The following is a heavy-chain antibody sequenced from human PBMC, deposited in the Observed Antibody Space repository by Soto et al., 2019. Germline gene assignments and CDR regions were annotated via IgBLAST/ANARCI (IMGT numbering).Heavy chain of an antibody. J-gene: IGHJ4*02. Sequence: GASAKVSFKASGYTFTVYGISWVRQAPGQGLEWMGWISAYNGNTNYAQKLQGRVTMNTDTSPSTAYMELGSLRSDDTAVYYCAREGSGWDYYFDYWGQGTLVTVSS. D-gene: IGHD6-19*01. CDR1: GYTFTVYG. CDR3: AREGSGWDYYFDY. CDR2: ISAYNGNT. V-gene: IGHV1-18*04.